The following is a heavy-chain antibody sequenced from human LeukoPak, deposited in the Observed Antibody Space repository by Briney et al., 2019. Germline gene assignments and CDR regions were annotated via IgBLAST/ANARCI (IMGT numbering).Heavy chain of an antibody. CDR2: IYYSGST. V-gene: IGHV4-39*07. D-gene: IGHD3-3*01. CDR3: ARGRALRFLEWLFLDY. CDR1: GGSISSSSYY. J-gene: IGHJ4*02. Sequence: SETLSLTCTVSGGSISSSSYYWGWIRQPPGKGLERIGSIYYSGSTYYNSSLKSRVTISVDTSSNQFSLKLSSVTAADTAVYYCARGRALRFLEWLFLDYWGQGTLVTVSS.